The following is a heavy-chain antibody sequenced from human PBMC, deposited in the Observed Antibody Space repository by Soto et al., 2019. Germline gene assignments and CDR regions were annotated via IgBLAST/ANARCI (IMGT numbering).Heavy chain of an antibody. Sequence: SETLSLTCAVSGGSFSGYYWSWVRQTPGKGLEWIGDINHTGGSNYNPSLKSRVMISVDTAKTQFSLNVTSVTAADTAVYYCAREVGYYSATRRNLYFDYWGPGTLVTVSS. D-gene: IGHD2-2*01. CDR1: GGSFSGYY. J-gene: IGHJ4*02. V-gene: IGHV4-34*01. CDR3: AREVGYYSATRRNLYFDY. CDR2: INHTGGS.